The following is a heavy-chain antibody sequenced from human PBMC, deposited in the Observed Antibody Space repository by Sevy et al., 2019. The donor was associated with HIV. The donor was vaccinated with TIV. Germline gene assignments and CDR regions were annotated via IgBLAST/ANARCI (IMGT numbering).Heavy chain of an antibody. CDR3: ATTKDYYDSSGYPFDY. J-gene: IGHJ4*02. Sequence: ASVKVSCKVSGHTLSEFAMHWVRLAPGKGLEWMGTFDPEDGKPLPAQKFQGRVTMTEDTSTDTAYMEVNNLRSEDTAVYYCATTKDYYDSSGYPFDYWGQGTLVTVSS. CDR1: GHTLSEFA. CDR2: FDPEDGKP. V-gene: IGHV1-24*01. D-gene: IGHD3-22*01.